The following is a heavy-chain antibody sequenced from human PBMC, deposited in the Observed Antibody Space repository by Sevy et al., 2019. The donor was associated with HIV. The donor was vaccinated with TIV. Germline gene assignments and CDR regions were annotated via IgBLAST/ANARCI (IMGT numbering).Heavy chain of an antibody. Sequence: PEASVNVSCKASGYIFRKYYIHWVRQAPGQGLEWMGIINPGDGTTVYAEKFQDRVTLTTDMSTSTVYMEMSSLRSEDTAFYYCARFSGGYPVSPVDYWGQGTLVTVSS. CDR1: GYIFRKYY. D-gene: IGHD1-26*01. J-gene: IGHJ4*02. V-gene: IGHV1-46*01. CDR3: ARFSGGYPVSPVDY. CDR2: INPGDGTT.